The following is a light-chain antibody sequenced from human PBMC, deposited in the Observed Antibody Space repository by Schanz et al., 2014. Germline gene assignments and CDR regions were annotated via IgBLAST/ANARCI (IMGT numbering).Light chain of an antibody. Sequence: QSALTQPASVSGSPGQSITISCTGTSSDVGVYNYVSWYQQLPGKAPKLMIYDVSKRPSGVPDRFSGSQSGNTASLTISGLQAEDESDYYCSSYTSNTTRLFGGGTKLTVL. CDR2: DVS. CDR1: SSDVGVYNY. CDR3: SSYTSNTTRL. V-gene: IGLV2-14*03. J-gene: IGLJ3*02.